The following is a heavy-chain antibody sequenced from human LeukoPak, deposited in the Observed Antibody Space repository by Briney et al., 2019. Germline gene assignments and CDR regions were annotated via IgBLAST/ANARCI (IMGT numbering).Heavy chain of an antibody. CDR2: IFYSGST. CDR3: ARALVVGDATRKYYYYMDV. D-gene: IGHD2-2*01. Sequence: SETLSLTCTVSGGSISPYYWSWIRQPPGKRLEWIGYIFYSGSTSFSPSLKSRVTMSVDTSKNQSSLKLSSVTAADTAVYYCARALVVGDATRKYYYYMDVWGKGTTVTVSS. CDR1: GGSISPYY. J-gene: IGHJ6*03. V-gene: IGHV4-59*01.